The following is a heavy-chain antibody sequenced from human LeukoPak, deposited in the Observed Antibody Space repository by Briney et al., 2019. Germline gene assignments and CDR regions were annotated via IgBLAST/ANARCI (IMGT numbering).Heavy chain of an antibody. V-gene: IGHV4-39*01. CDR2: IYYAGNT. D-gene: IGHD3-10*01. CDR1: GDSITSSNYY. CDR3: ARVDPGSYLMFYYVDF. J-gene: IGHJ4*02. Sequence: TSETLSLTCTVSGDSITSSNYYWGWIRQPPGKGLEWIGAIYYAGNTYYNPSLKSRVTLSVDTSKKQFSLKLSSVTAADTAVYYCARVDPGSYLMFYYVDFWGQGTLVTVSS.